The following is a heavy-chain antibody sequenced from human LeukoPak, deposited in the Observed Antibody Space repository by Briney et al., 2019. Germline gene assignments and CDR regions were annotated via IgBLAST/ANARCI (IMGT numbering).Heavy chain of an antibody. J-gene: IGHJ4*02. CDR2: INHRGST. V-gene: IGHV4-34*01. CDR3: ASSVGSTDY. Sequence: SETLSLTCAVDGESLSKYYWTWIRHSPGKGLEWIGEINHRGSTNLNPSLKSRVTLSVDTSKHQFSLKLTSVTAAEAAVYYCASSVGSTDYWGQGTLVTVSS. D-gene: IGHD1-26*01. CDR1: GESLSKYY.